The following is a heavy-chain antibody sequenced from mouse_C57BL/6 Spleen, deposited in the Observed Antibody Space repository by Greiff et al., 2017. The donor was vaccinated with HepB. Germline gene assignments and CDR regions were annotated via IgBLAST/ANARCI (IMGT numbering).Heavy chain of an antibody. CDR2: IHPNSGST. Sequence: QVQLQQPGAELVKPGASVKLSCKASGYTFTSYWMHWVKQRPGQGLEWIGMIHPNSGSTNYNEKFKSKATLTVDKSSSTAYMQLSSLTSEDSAVYYCARGVLRMVYFDYWGQGTTLTVSS. V-gene: IGHV1-64*01. CDR1: GYTFTSYW. D-gene: IGHD1-1*01. J-gene: IGHJ2*01. CDR3: ARGVLRMVYFDY.